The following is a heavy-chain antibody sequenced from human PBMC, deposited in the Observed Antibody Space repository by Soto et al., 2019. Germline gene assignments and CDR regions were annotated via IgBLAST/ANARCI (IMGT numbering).Heavy chain of an antibody. CDR2: IIPILGIA. V-gene: IGHV1-69*02. Sequence: QVQLVQSGAEVKKPGSSVKVSCKASGGTFSSYTISWVRQAPGQGLEWMGRIIPILGIANYAQKFQGRVTXXAXKXTSTAYMELSSLRSEDTAVYYCARWPLTGSTYGMDVWGQGTTVTVSS. D-gene: IGHD3-9*01. CDR1: GGTFSSYT. J-gene: IGHJ6*02. CDR3: ARWPLTGSTYGMDV.